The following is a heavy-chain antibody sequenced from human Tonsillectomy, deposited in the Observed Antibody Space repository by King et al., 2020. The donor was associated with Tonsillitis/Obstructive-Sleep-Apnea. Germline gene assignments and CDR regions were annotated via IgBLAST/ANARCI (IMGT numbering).Heavy chain of an antibody. CDR1: GFTFSSYW. V-gene: IGHV3-7*01. CDR2: IKQDGSEK. J-gene: IGHJ4*02. CDR3: ARSYHDSSGYPLFDH. D-gene: IGHD3-22*01. Sequence: VQLVESGGGLVQPGGSLRLSCAASGFTFSSYWMSWVRQAPGKGLEWVANIKQDGSEKYYVDSVKGRFTISRDNAKKSLYLQMNSLRAEDTAVYYCARSYHDSSGYPLFDHWGQGALVTVSS.